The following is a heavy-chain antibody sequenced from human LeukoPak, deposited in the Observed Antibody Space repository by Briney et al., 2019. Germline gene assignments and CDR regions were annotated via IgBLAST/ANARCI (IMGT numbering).Heavy chain of an antibody. CDR2: IKQDGSEK. CDR3: ARGFFYGLRYYYDSSGWDFDY. V-gene: IGHV3-7*01. D-gene: IGHD3-22*01. CDR1: GFTFNTYW. J-gene: IGHJ4*02. Sequence: GGSLRLSCAASGFTFNTYWMTWVRQAPGKGLEWVANIKQDGSEKYYVDSVKGRFTISRDNAKNSLYLQMNSLRAEDTAVYYCARGFFYGLRYYYDSSGWDFDYWGQGTLVTVSS.